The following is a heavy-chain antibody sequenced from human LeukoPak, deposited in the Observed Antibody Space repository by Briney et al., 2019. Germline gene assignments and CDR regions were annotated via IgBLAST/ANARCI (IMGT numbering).Heavy chain of an antibody. Sequence: PSQTLSLTCAVSGGSISSSSYYWGWIRQPPGKGLEWIGSIYYSGSTYYNASLTSRVTISVDTSKNQFSLKLSSVTAADTAVYYCARSSSSWYSWFDPWGQGTLVTVSS. V-gene: IGHV4-39*01. CDR3: ARSSSSWYSWFDP. J-gene: IGHJ5*02. CDR1: GGSISSSSYY. CDR2: IYYSGST. D-gene: IGHD6-13*01.